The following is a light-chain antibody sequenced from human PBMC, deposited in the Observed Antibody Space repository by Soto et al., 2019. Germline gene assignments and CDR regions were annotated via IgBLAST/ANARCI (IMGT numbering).Light chain of an antibody. CDR1: DIGSKS. CDR2: YDR. Sequence: SYELTQSPSVSVAPGKTARITCGESDIGSKSVHWYQQKPGQAPVLVIYYDRHRPSGIHERFSGSNSGNTATLTISRVEAGEEADYYCQVWDSGSDHVVFGGGTKLTVL. V-gene: IGLV3-21*04. J-gene: IGLJ2*01. CDR3: QVWDSGSDHVV.